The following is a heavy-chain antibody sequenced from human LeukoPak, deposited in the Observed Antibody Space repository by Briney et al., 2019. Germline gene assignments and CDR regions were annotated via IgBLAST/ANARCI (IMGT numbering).Heavy chain of an antibody. CDR3: TTAPSGSNGWDFDY. D-gene: IGHD6-19*01. J-gene: IGHJ4*02. Sequence: GGSLRLSCAASGFTFSSYAMSWVRQAPGKGLEWVGHIKRKTDGGTTDYAAPVKGRFTISRDDSKNTLYLQMNSLKTEDTAVYYCTTAPSGSNGWDFDYWGQGTLVAVSS. V-gene: IGHV3-15*01. CDR2: IKRKTDGGTT. CDR1: GFTFSSYA.